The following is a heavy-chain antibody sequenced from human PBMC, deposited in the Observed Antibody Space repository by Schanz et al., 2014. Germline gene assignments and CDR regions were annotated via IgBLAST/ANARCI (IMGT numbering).Heavy chain of an antibody. CDR1: GGTFSTYT. Sequence: VQLEQSGAEVKKPGSSVKVSCKASGGTFSTYTISWVRQAPGQGLEWMGRIIPILGIANYAQKFQGRVTITADKSTFTAYMDVSSLRSEDTAVYYCASSGAGYSSSWDFDYWGQGTLXTVSS. J-gene: IGHJ4*02. CDR2: IIPILGIA. CDR3: ASSGAGYSSSWDFDY. D-gene: IGHD6-13*01. V-gene: IGHV1-69*02.